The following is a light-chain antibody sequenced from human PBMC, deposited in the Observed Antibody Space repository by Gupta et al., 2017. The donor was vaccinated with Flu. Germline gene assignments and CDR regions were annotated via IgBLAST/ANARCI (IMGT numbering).Light chain of an antibody. Sequence: SITISCTGSSSDVGSVNLVSWYQHHPGKTPKLMIYGGSKRPSGVSNRFSGSKSGNTAFLTISGLQAEDEADYYCCSYAGSDTYVFGTGTKVTVL. J-gene: IGLJ1*01. CDR2: GGS. V-gene: IGLV2-23*01. CDR1: SSDVGSVNL. CDR3: CSYAGSDTYV.